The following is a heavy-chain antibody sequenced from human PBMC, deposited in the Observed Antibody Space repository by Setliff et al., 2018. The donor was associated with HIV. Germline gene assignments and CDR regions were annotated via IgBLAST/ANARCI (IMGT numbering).Heavy chain of an antibody. Sequence: SETLSLTCDVYGGSFSGYYWSWIRQPPGKGLEWIGKINHSGSTNYNPSLKSRVTISVDTSKNQFSLKLSSVTAADTAVYYCASSHTGYSSSSGAFDIWGQGTMVTVS. V-gene: IGHV4-34*01. CDR3: ASSHTGYSSSSGAFDI. CDR1: GGSFSGYY. D-gene: IGHD6-6*01. CDR2: INHSGST. J-gene: IGHJ3*02.